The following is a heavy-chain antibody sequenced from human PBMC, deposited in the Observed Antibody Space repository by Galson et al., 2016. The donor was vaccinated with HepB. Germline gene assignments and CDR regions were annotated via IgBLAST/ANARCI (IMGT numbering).Heavy chain of an antibody. CDR2: IDRPSGDT. CDR3: AGDCGFGGGRDY. D-gene: IGHD2-21*01. Sequence: SVKVSCKASGYSFTDYHMHWLRQAPGQGLEWMGRIDRPSGDTKYAQKFQGRVTMTRDTSISTIYMELSSLTSDDTAVYDCAGDCGFGGGRDYWGQGTLVTVSS. V-gene: IGHV1-2*06. J-gene: IGHJ4*02. CDR1: GYSFTDYH.